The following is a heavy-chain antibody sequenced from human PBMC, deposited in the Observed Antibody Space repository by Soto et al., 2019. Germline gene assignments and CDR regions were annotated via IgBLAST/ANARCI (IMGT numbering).Heavy chain of an antibody. J-gene: IGHJ6*02. V-gene: IGHV3-11*06. Sequence: LRLSCAASGFTFSDYYMSWIRQAPGKGLEWVSYISSSSSYTNYADSVKGRFTISRDNAKNSLYLQMNSLRAEDTAVYYCARGRARITMIVVVNEYYYYGMDVWGQGTTVTVSS. CDR2: ISSSSSYT. D-gene: IGHD3-22*01. CDR1: GFTFSDYY. CDR3: ARGRARITMIVVVNEYYYYGMDV.